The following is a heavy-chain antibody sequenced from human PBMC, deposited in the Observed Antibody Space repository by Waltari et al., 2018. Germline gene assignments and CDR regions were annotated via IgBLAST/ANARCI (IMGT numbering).Heavy chain of an antibody. V-gene: IGHV5-51*01. CDR1: GYSYTSYL. D-gene: IGHD2-15*01. J-gene: IGHJ4*02. Sequence: EVQLVQSGAEVKKPGESLKISCQGSGYSYTSYLTGWVRQMPGTGLEWMGIIYPGDSDTRYSPSFQGQVTISADKSISTAYLQWSSLKASDTAMYYCARHGPLGYCSGGSCLGVDYWGQGTLVTVSS. CDR3: ARHGPLGYCSGGSCLGVDY. CDR2: IYPGDSDT.